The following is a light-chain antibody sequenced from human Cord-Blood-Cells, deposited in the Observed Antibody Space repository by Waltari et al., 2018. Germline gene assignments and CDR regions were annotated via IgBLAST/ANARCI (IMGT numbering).Light chain of an antibody. J-gene: IGLJ2*01. CDR3: AAWDDSLSGVV. Sequence: QSVLTQPPSASGTPGQRVTIPCSGRSSNIGSNYVYGYQQLPGTAPKLLIYRNNQRPSGVPDRSSGSKAGTSASLAISGLRAEDEADYYCAAWDDSLSGVVFGGGTKLTVL. CDR1: SSNIGSNY. CDR2: RNN. V-gene: IGLV1-47*01.